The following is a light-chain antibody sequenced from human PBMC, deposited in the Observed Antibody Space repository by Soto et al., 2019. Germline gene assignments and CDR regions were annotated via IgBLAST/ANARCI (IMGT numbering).Light chain of an antibody. CDR3: QVRTNWPPSIT. J-gene: IGKJ5*01. CDR2: DAS. Sequence: IVLTQSPGTLSLSPGERATLSCRASQSVSSSYLAWYQQKPGQAPRLLIYDASNRATDIPARFSGSGSGTDFTLTISGLEPEDFAVYYCQVRTNWPPSITFGQGTRLEIK. CDR1: QSVSSSY. V-gene: IGKV3D-20*02.